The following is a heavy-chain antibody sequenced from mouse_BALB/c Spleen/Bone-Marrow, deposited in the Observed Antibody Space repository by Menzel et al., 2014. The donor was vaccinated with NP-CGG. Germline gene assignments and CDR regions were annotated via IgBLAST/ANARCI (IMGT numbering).Heavy chain of an antibody. V-gene: IGHV1S81*02. CDR1: GYTFTSYY. Sequence: VQLQESGAELVKPGAPVKLSCKASGYTFTSYYMYWVKPRPGQGLEWIGGINPSNGGTNFNEKFKSKATLTVDKSSSTAYMQLSSLTSEDSAVYYCTRGLRAWFAYWGQGTLVTVSA. CDR2: INPSNGGT. D-gene: IGHD3-1*01. J-gene: IGHJ3*01. CDR3: TRGLRAWFAY.